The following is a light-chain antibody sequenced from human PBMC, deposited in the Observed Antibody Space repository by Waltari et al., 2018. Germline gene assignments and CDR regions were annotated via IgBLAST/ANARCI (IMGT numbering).Light chain of an antibody. V-gene: IGLV8-61*01. J-gene: IGLJ3*02. CDR1: SGSVSSSYY. Sequence: QTVVTQEPSFSVSPGGTVTLTCGLSSGSVSSSYYPSWYQQTPGQAPRTPIYNTNTRSSGVPDRFSASIRGNKAALTITGAQADDESDYYCVLYMGSGIWVFGGGTKLTVL. CDR2: NTN. CDR3: VLYMGSGIWV.